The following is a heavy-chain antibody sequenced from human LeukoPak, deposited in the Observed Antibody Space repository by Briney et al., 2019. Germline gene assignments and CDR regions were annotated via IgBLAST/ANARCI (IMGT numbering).Heavy chain of an antibody. Sequence: ASVKVSRKASGYTFTGYYMHWVRQAPGQGLEWMGWINPNSGGTNYAQKFQGRVTMTRHTSISTAYMELSRLRSDDTAVYYWARSPGKVVTAHYWGQGTLVTVSS. CDR3: ARSPGKVVTAHY. V-gene: IGHV1-2*02. J-gene: IGHJ4*02. D-gene: IGHD2-21*02. CDR2: INPNSGGT. CDR1: GYTFTGYY.